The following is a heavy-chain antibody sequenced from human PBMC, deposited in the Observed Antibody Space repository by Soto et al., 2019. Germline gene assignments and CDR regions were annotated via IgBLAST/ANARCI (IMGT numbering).Heavy chain of an antibody. D-gene: IGHD4-4*01. Sequence: GESLKIACQTSGYTFTNYWIDSVRHMPGRGLEWMGLIFPRDSAARYNSSFEGQVTISSDRSIATAYLQWTSLKASDTAIYFCERVVSLLQTIDYWGQGTPVTVSS. CDR1: GYTFTNYW. CDR2: IFPRDSAA. V-gene: IGHV5-51*01. J-gene: IGHJ4*02. CDR3: ERVVSLLQTIDY.